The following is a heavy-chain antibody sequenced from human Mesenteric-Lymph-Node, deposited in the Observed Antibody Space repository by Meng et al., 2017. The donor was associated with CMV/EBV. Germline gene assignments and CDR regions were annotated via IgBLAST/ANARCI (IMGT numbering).Heavy chain of an antibody. J-gene: IGHJ4*02. CDR2: ISFDGSYK. CDR3: ATVSHNCTTTSCPPEY. Sequence: GGSLRLSCAASGFTFSNYAMHWVRQAPAKGLEWVAVISFDGSYKSYTDSVKGRITISRDNPRNTLYLQMNSLRAEDTAIYYCATVSHNCTTTSCPPEYWGQGTLVTVSS. D-gene: IGHD2-2*01. V-gene: IGHV3-30*04. CDR1: GFTFSNYA.